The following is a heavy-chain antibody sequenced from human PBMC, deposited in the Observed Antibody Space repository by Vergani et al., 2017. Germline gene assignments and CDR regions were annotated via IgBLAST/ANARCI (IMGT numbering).Heavy chain of an antibody. D-gene: IGHD2-2*01. V-gene: IGHV4-61*02. CDR2: IHTGGST. CDR3: ARSRPYCTSASFQEY. CDR1: GESIRSGSHY. J-gene: IGHJ4*02. Sequence: QVKLQESGPGLLKPSQTLSLTCTVSGESIRSGSHYWSWIRQPAGKGPEWIGHIHTGGSTDLNPSFKSRVSISVDTSKSQFSLKLNSVTVADTAVYYCARSRPYCTSASFQEYWGQGTLVTVSS.